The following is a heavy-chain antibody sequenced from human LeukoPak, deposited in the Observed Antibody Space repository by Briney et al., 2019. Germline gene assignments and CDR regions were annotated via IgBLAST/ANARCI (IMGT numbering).Heavy chain of an antibody. CDR3: AKGRYDSSGPANTFDY. CDR1: GFTFSSYA. Sequence: GGSLRLSCAASGFTFSSYAMSWVRQAPGRGLEWVSGISGSGGSTYYADSVKGQFTISRDNSKNTLYLQMNNLRAEDTALYYCAKGRYDSSGPANTFDYWGQGTLVTVSS. D-gene: IGHD3-22*01. J-gene: IGHJ4*02. CDR2: ISGSGGST. V-gene: IGHV3-23*01.